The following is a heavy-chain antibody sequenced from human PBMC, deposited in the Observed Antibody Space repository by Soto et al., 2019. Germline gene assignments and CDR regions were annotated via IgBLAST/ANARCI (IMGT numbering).Heavy chain of an antibody. Sequence: QVQLVESGGGVVQPGTSLRLSCAASGFAFSYHGIHWVRQAPGKGLEWVAVTWSGGRGEYYVDSVRGRFTISRDNSKTTVYLQMNSLRVEDTAVYYCAKDDDTSSHYSLLDFRGQGTLVTVSS. CDR3: AKDDDTSSHYSLLDF. V-gene: IGHV3-33*06. CDR1: GFAFSYHG. J-gene: IGHJ4*02. CDR2: TWSGGRGE. D-gene: IGHD3-22*01.